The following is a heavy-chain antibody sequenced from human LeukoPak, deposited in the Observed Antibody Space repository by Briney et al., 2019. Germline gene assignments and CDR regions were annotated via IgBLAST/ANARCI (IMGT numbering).Heavy chain of an antibody. J-gene: IGHJ4*02. V-gene: IGHV3-7*01. D-gene: IGHD2-15*01. CDR2: INQYGSER. CDR1: GFTFSSHW. CDR3: ARDHVVDGLVFGY. Sequence: GGSLRLSCAASGFTFSSHWMSWVRQAPGKGLEWVANINQYGSERNYVDSVKGRFTISRDNAKSSLYPQMNSLRAEDTAIYYCARDHVVDGLVFGYWGQGTLVTVSS.